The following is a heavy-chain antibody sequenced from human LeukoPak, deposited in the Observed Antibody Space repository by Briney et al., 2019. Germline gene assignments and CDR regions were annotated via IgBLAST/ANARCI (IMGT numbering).Heavy chain of an antibody. V-gene: IGHV4-4*02. CDR1: GGSISSSNW. Sequence: SGTLSLTCAVSGGSISSSNWWSWVRQPPGQGLAWIGEIDHSGSTNYNPSLRSRVTISVDKSKNQFSLKLSSVTAADTAVYYCAKNGGNSDFDYWGQGILVTVSS. CDR2: IDHSGST. J-gene: IGHJ4*02. CDR3: AKNGGNSDFDY. D-gene: IGHD4-23*01.